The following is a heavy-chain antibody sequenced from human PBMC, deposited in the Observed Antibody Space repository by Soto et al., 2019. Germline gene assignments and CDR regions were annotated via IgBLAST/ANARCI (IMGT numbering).Heavy chain of an antibody. CDR1: GFPFSSYW. Sequence: EVRLVESGGDLVQRGGSLRLSCAASGFPFSSYWMHWVRHTPGKGLDWVARISGDGVITYYADSVTGRFTVSRDNAKNTLSLQINGLRAEDTAVYYCAREYYGLLTGYYADYWGQGTLVSVSS. CDR2: ISGDGVIT. V-gene: IGHV3-74*01. CDR3: AREYYGLLTGYYADY. J-gene: IGHJ4*02. D-gene: IGHD3-9*01.